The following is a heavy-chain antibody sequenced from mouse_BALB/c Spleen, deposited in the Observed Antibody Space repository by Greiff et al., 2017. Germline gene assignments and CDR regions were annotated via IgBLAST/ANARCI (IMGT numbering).Heavy chain of an antibody. D-gene: IGHD2-1*01. CDR2: ISSGGSYT. CDR1: GFTFSSYG. CDR3: ARFYYGSAMDY. J-gene: IGHJ4*01. Sequence: EVKLVESGGDLVKPGGSLKLSCAASGFTFSSYGMSWVRQTPDKRLEWVATISSGGSYTYYPDSVKGRFTISRDNAKNTLYLQMSSLKSEDTAMYYCARFYYGSAMDYWGQGTSVTVSS. V-gene: IGHV5-6*02.